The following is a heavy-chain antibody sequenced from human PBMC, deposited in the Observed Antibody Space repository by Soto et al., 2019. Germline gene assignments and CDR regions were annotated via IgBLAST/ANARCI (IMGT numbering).Heavy chain of an antibody. CDR2: ISGSGGST. V-gene: IGHV3-23*01. CDR3: AKAQTPTYCSSTSCSGTFDY. Sequence: EVQLLESGGGLVQPGGSLRLSCAASGFTFSSYAMSWVHQAPGKGLEWVSAISGSGGSTYYADSVKGRFTISRDNSKNTLYLQMNSLRAEDTAVYYCAKAQTPTYCSSTSCSGTFDYWGQGTLVTVSS. J-gene: IGHJ4*02. CDR1: GFTFSSYA. D-gene: IGHD2-2*01.